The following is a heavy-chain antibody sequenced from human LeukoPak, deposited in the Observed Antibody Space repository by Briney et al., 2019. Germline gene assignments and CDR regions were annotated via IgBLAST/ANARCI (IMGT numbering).Heavy chain of an antibody. Sequence: SETLSLTCAVYGGSFSGYYWSWIRQPPGKGLEWIGEINHRGSTNYNPSLKSRVTISVDTSKNQFSLKLSSVTAADTAVYYCARSQGIAAAATSPREEKYYFDYWGQGTLVTVSS. V-gene: IGHV4-34*01. CDR1: GGSFSGYY. CDR2: INHRGST. D-gene: IGHD6-13*01. J-gene: IGHJ4*02. CDR3: ARSQGIAAAATSPREEKYYFDY.